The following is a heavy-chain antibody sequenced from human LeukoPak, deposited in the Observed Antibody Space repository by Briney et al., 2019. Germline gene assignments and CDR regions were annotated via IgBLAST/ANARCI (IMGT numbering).Heavy chain of an antibody. CDR3: ARAPGARPNWFDP. V-gene: IGHV4-39*07. CDR2: IYYSGST. CDR1: GGSISSSSYY. J-gene: IGHJ5*02. D-gene: IGHD2-8*02. Sequence: PSETLSLTCTVSGGSISSSSYYWGWIRQPPGKGLEWIVSIYYSGSTYFNPSLKSRVTISVDTSKNQFSLKLSSVTAADTAVYYCARAPGARPNWFDPWGQGTLVTVSS.